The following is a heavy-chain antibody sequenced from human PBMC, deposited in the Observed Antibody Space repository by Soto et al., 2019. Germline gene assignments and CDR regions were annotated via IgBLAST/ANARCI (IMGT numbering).Heavy chain of an antibody. D-gene: IGHD6-13*01. CDR2: IYYSGST. CDR1: GGSISSSSYY. CDR3: ARHQFSRRAAAGTPNWFDP. Sequence: SETLSLTRTVSGGSISSSSYYWGWIRQPPGKGLEWIGSIYYSGSTYYNPSLKSRVTISVDTSKNQFSLKLSSVTAADTAVYYCARHQFSRRAAAGTPNWFDPWGQGTLVTVSS. V-gene: IGHV4-39*01. J-gene: IGHJ5*02.